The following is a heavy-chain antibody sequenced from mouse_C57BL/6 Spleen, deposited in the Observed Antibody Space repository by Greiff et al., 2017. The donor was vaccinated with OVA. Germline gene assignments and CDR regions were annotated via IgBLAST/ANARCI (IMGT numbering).Heavy chain of an antibody. CDR1: GYTFTDYY. D-gene: IGHD1-1*01. Sequence: VQLQQSGPVLVKPGASVKMSCKASGYTFTDYYMNWVKQSHGKSLEWIGVINPYNGGTSYNQKFKGKATLTVDKSSSTAYMELNSLTSEDSAVYYCARSLYGSSPYYAMDYWGQGTSVTVSS. CDR2: INPYNGGT. CDR3: ARSLYGSSPYYAMDY. V-gene: IGHV1-19*01. J-gene: IGHJ4*01.